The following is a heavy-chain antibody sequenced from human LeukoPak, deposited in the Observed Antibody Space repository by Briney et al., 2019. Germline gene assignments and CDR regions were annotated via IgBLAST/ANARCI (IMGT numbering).Heavy chain of an antibody. CDR2: INWNGGRT. CDR1: GFAASVSY. V-gene: IGHV3-20*04. CDR3: ARDQGGTGSWYEGEGY. D-gene: IGHD6-13*01. Sequence: GGSLRLSCAASGFAASVSYMSWVRHGPGKGLWWGSGINWNGGRTGYVDSVKGRFTISRDNAKNSLYLQMNSLRAEDTALYYCARDQGGTGSWYEGEGYWGQGTLVTVSS. J-gene: IGHJ4*02.